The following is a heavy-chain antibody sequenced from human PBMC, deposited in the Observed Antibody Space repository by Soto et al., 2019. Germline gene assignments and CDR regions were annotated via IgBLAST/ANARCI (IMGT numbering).Heavy chain of an antibody. V-gene: IGHV4-4*02. CDR3: ARSSNAIIGTMNFDH. Sequence: QVQLQESGPGLVKPSGTLSLTCAVSSGSISSSNWWSWVRQPPGKGLEWIGEIFHSGSPNYNLSLKSRVTISLDKSNNEVSLKLSSVTAADTAIYYCARSSNAIIGTMNFDHWGHGILATVSS. CDR1: SGSISSSNW. J-gene: IGHJ4*01. D-gene: IGHD1-20*01. CDR2: IFHSGSP.